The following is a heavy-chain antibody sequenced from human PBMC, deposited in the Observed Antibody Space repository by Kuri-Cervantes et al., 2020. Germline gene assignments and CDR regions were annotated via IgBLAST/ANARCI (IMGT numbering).Heavy chain of an antibody. CDR1: GFTFSSYW. V-gene: IGHV3-7*01. CDR3: ARIGTGYKFRFDP. D-gene: IGHD3-9*01. J-gene: IGHJ5*02. Sequence: ETLSLTCAASGFTFSSYWMSWVRQAPGKGLEWVANIKQDGSEKYYVDSVKGRFTISRDNAKNSLYLQMNSLRAEDTAVYYCARIGTGYKFRFDPWGQGTLVTVSS. CDR2: IKQDGSEK.